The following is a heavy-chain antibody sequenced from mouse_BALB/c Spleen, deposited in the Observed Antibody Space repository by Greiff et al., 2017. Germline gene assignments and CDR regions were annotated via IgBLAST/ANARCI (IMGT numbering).Heavy chain of an antibody. Sequence: QVQLKESGAELARPGASVKMSCKASGYTFTSYTMHWVKQRPGQGLEWIGYINPSSGYTNYNQKFKDKATLTADKSSSTAYMQLSSLTSEDSAVYYCARVGYGHYFDYWGQGTTLTVSS. CDR1: GYTFTSYT. V-gene: IGHV1-4*01. CDR3: ARVGYGHYFDY. D-gene: IGHD1-2*01. CDR2: INPSSGYT. J-gene: IGHJ2*01.